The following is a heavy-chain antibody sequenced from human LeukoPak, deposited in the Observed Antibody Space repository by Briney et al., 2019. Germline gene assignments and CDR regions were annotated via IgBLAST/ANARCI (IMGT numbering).Heavy chain of an antibody. J-gene: IGHJ3*01. D-gene: IGHD1-1*01. V-gene: IGHV5-51*01. Sequence: PGESLRISCEGLGYTFASYWVGWVRQMPGKGLEWMGIIYPGDADTRYSPSFRGRVTISADRTTSNAHLHWRSLNASDTAMYYCLRPTTAISDSFDVWGHGTMVIVSS. CDR3: LRPTTAISDSFDV. CDR2: IYPGDADT. CDR1: GYTFASYW.